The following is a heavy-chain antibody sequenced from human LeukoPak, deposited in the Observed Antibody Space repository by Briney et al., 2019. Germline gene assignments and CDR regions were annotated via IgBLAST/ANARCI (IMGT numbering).Heavy chain of an antibody. J-gene: IGHJ4*02. CDR2: IKQDGSEK. Sequence: VGSLRLSRAASVFTFSSYWMSWVRQAPGKGLEWVANIKQDGSEKYYVDSVKGRLTISRDNAKNSLYLQMNSLRAEDTAVYYCARLTVTTLFRSVLRLFDYRGQGTLVTVSS. V-gene: IGHV3-7*01. CDR1: VFTFSSYW. D-gene: IGHD4-17*01. CDR3: ARLTVTTLFRSVLRLFDY.